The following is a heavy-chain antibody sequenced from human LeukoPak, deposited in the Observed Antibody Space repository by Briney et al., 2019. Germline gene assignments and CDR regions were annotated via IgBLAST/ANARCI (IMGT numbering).Heavy chain of an antibody. CDR2: IRYDGSNK. CDR1: GFSFSSYG. D-gene: IGHD2-2*01. Sequence: GGSLRLSCAASGFSFSSYGMHWVRQAPGKGLEWVAFIRYDGSNKFYADSVKGRFTISRDNSKNTLYLQMNSQRPEDTAVYYCAKTVIAYCSSTSCYSDYWGQGILVTVSS. CDR3: AKTVIAYCSSTSCYSDY. V-gene: IGHV3-30*02. J-gene: IGHJ4*02.